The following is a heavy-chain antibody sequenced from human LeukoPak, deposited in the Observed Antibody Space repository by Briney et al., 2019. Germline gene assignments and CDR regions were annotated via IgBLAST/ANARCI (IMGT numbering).Heavy chain of an antibody. CDR1: GGSISSSSYY. J-gene: IGHJ6*02. V-gene: IGHV4-39*07. D-gene: IGHD6-13*01. CDR3: ARAKYSSSWYSHGGMDV. CDR2: IYYSGST. Sequence: PSETLSLTCTVSGGSISSSSYYWGWIRQPPGKGLEWIGSIYYSGSTYYNPSLKSRVTISVDTSKNQFSLKLSSVTAADTAVYYCARAKYSSSWYSHGGMDVWGQGTTVTVSS.